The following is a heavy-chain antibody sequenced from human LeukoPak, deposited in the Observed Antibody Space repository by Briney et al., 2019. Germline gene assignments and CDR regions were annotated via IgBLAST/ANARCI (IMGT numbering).Heavy chain of an antibody. CDR3: ARLLPASRHYFDY. J-gene: IGHJ4*02. CDR2: IYGGGST. CDR1: GFTVSSDY. D-gene: IGHD2-15*01. V-gene: IGHV3-53*01. Sequence: GGSLGLSCAASGFTVSSDYLAWVRQAPGKGLEWISVIYGGGSTYHADSVKGRFTISRDSSKDVLYLHMHYLAVEDTAVYYCARLLPASRHYFDYWGQGTLVSVSS.